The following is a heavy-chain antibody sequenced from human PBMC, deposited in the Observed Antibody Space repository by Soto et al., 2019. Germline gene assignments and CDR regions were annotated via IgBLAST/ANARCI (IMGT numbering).Heavy chain of an antibody. V-gene: IGHV3-73*01. CDR2: IRSKANSYAT. Sequence: GGSLRLSCAASGFTFSGSAMHWVRQASGKGLEWVGRIRSKANSYATAYAVSLEGRFTISRDDSRNTAYLQMNSLKTEDTAVYYCARGVYDFWSGDPKGLDYWGQGTVVTVSS. J-gene: IGHJ4*02. CDR1: GFTFSGSA. CDR3: ARGVYDFWSGDPKGLDY. D-gene: IGHD3-3*01.